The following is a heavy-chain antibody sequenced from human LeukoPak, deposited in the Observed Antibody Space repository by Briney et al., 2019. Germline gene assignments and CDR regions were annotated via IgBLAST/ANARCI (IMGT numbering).Heavy chain of an antibody. D-gene: IGHD3-10*01. V-gene: IGHV4-30-4*01. CDR1: GGSISSDNYQ. J-gene: IGHJ5*02. CDR2: INYSGST. CDR3: ARYGSGSTWSDP. Sequence: SETLSLTCTVSGGSISSDNYQWSWIRQPPGKGLEWIGYINYSGSTYYNPSLKSRVTISVDTSKNHFSLRLSSVTAADTAVYYCARYGSGSTWSDPWGQGTLVTVSS.